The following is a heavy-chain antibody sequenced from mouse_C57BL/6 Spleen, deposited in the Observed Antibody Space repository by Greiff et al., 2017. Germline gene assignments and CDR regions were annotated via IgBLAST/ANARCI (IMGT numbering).Heavy chain of an antibody. J-gene: IGHJ3*01. CDR3: ARSPDYGYYWFAY. Sequence: VQLQQPGAELVMPGASVKMSCKASGYTFTSYWMHWVKQRPGQGLEWIGEIDPSDSYTNYNQKFKGKSTLTVDKSSSTAYMQLSSLTSEDSAVYYCARSPDYGYYWFAYWGQGTLVTVSA. D-gene: IGHD2-3*01. CDR2: IDPSDSYT. V-gene: IGHV1-69*01. CDR1: GYTFTSYW.